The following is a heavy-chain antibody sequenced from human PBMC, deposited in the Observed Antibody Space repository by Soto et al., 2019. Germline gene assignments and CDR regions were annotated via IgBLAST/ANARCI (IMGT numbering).Heavy chain of an antibody. CDR3: ARGGLGYCSSTSCYLSL. J-gene: IGHJ4*02. V-gene: IGHV1-2*04. CDR1: GYTFTGYY. CDR2: INPNSGGT. Sequence: ASVKVSCKASGYTFTGYYMHWVRQAPGQGLEWMGWINPNSGGTNYAQKFQGWVTMTRDTSISTAYMELSRLRSDDTAVYYCARGGLGYCSSTSCYLSLWGQGTLVTVSS. D-gene: IGHD2-2*01.